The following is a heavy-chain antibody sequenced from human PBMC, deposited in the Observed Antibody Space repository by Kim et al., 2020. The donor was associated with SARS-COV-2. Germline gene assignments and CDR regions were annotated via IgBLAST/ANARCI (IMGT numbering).Heavy chain of an antibody. CDR3: ARDRLDVGYCSSTSCYRGGWFDP. D-gene: IGHD2-2*02. J-gene: IGHJ5*02. V-gene: IGHV3-33*01. Sequence: GGSLRLSCAASGFTFSSYGMHWVRQAPGKGLEWVAVIWYDGSNKYYADSVKGRFTISRDNSKNTLYLQMNSLRAEDTAVYYCARDRLDVGYCSSTSCYRGGWFDPWGQGTLVTVSS. CDR1: GFTFSSYG. CDR2: IWYDGSNK.